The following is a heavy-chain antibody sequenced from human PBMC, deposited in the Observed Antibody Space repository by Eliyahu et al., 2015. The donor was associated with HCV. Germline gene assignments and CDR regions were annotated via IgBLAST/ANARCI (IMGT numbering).Heavy chain of an antibody. Sequence: EVQLVQSGAEVKXPGESXKISCKGXXYSXTSYWIGWVRQMPGXGLEWMGIIXPGDSDTRYSXSFQGQVTISADKSISTAYLQWSSLKASDTAMYYCARRESGDYGDYGGLDYWGQGTLVTVSS. CDR1: XYSXTSYW. D-gene: IGHD4-17*01. J-gene: IGHJ4*02. V-gene: IGHV5-51*03. CDR3: ARRESGDYGDYGGLDY. CDR2: IXPGDSDT.